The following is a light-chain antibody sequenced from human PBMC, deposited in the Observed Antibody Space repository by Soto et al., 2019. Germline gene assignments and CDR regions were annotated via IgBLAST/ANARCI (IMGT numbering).Light chain of an antibody. Sequence: EIVLTQSPGTLSLSPGERATLSCRASQGLSSTYLAWYQQKPGQAPRLLMYGASSRATGIPDRFSGSGSATDFTLTISRLEPEDFAVYYCQQFLRSPWTFGPGTVVEI. CDR2: GAS. CDR1: QGLSSTY. CDR3: QQFLRSPWT. J-gene: IGKJ1*01. V-gene: IGKV3-20*01.